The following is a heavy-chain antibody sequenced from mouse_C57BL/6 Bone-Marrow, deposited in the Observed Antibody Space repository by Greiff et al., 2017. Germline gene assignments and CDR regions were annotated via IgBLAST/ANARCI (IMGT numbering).Heavy chain of an antibody. Sequence: VQLQQSGPELVKPGASVKISCKASGYAFSSSWMNWVKQRPGKGLEWIGLIYPGDGDTNYNGKFKGKATLTADKSSSTAYMQLSSLTSEDSAVYFCAHYYGSSYWYFDVWGTGTTVTVSS. CDR2: IYPGDGDT. CDR1: GYAFSSSW. J-gene: IGHJ1*03. CDR3: AHYYGSSYWYFDV. D-gene: IGHD1-1*01. V-gene: IGHV1-82*01.